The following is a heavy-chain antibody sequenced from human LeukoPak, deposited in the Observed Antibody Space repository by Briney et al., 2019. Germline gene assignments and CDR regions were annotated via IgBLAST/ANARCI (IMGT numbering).Heavy chain of an antibody. CDR1: GFACSTYG. CDR3: TKSRISFSGQADH. V-gene: IGHV3-48*04. CDR2: ISSSSDSI. J-gene: IGHJ4*02. Sequence: PRRLCGTASGFACSTYGMTWVRQAPGKGLEWISYISSSSDSIKYADSVKGRFTSSRDNAKNSLYLQMNSLRAEDTAVYYCTKSRISFSGQADHWGQGTLLTVSS. D-gene: IGHD5-12*01.